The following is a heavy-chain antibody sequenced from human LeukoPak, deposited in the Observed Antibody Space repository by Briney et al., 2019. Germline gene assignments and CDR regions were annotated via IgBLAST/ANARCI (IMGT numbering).Heavy chain of an antibody. Sequence: GGSLRLSCTASGFTFRSYSMNWVRQAPGKGLEWVSSISSSGTYIYYADSMRGRFTISRDNAKSSVYLQMNSLRVEDTAVYYCARDVSRDVSCYTDWGQGTLVTVSS. CDR1: GFTFRSYS. J-gene: IGHJ4*02. CDR3: ARDVSRDVSCYTD. D-gene: IGHD2-2*02. CDR2: ISSSGTYI. V-gene: IGHV3-21*01.